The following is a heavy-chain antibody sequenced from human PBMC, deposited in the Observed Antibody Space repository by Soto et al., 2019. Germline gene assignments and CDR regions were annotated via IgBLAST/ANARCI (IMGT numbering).Heavy chain of an antibody. CDR2: MNPNRGIT. Sequence: GAPVEVSCKASGYTFTSYDIKWVGPATGQRFEWMGWMNPNRGITGYAQKFQGRVTMTRNTSISTAYMGLSSLRSEDTAVYYCARAGYDYIWGSYREHDYRGQGTLVTVSS. D-gene: IGHD3-16*02. J-gene: IGHJ4*02. CDR3: ARAGYDYIWGSYREHDY. V-gene: IGHV1-8*01. CDR1: GYTFTSYD.